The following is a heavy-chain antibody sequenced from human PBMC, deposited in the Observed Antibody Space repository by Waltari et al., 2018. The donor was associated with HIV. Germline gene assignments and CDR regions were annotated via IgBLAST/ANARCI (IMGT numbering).Heavy chain of an antibody. CDR3: ARGGAVASNWFDP. V-gene: IGHV3-20*04. CDR2: IKFNGAWT. D-gene: IGHD6-19*01. CDR1: GFSFDDFG. Sequence: EVQLVESGGRVVRPGGSLRLSCAASGFSFDDFGMTWVRQVPGKGLEWVSTIKFNGAWTGYADSVKGRFIISMDNSKNFVYLEMNNLSGEDTALYYCARGGAVASNWFDPWGQGTLVTVSS. J-gene: IGHJ5*02.